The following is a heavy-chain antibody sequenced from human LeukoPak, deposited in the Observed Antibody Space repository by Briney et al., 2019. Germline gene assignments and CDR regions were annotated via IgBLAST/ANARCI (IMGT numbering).Heavy chain of an antibody. V-gene: IGHV3-7*03. J-gene: IGHJ2*01. CDR1: GFTFSSYW. D-gene: IGHD3-22*01. CDR3: ARALGYYDSSGYYYWYFDL. CDR2: INQDGSEE. Sequence: GGSLRLSCAASGFTFSSYWMSWVRQAPGKGLEWVASINQDGSEEYYVDSVKGRFTISRDNAKNSLYLQINSLRAEDTAVYYCARALGYYDSSGYYYWYFDLWGRGTLVTVSS.